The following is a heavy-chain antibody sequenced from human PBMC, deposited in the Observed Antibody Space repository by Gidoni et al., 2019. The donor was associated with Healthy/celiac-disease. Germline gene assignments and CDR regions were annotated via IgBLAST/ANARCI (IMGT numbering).Heavy chain of an antibody. V-gene: IGHV3-30*04. D-gene: IGHD3-22*01. CDR3: ARGGRYDSSLYGMDV. J-gene: IGHJ6*02. CDR2: ISYDGSNK. CDR1: GFTFSSYA. Sequence: QVQLVESGGGVVQPGRSLRLSCAASGFTFSSYAMHWVRQAPGKGLEWVAVISYDGSNKYYADSVKGRFTISRDNSKNTLYLQMNSLRAEDTAVYYCARGGRYDSSLYGMDVWGQGTTVTVSS.